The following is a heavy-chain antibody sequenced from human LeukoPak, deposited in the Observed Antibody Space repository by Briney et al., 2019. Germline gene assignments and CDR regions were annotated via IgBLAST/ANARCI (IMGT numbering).Heavy chain of an antibody. D-gene: IGHD3-22*01. J-gene: IGHJ5*02. Sequence: SETLSLTCTVSGGSISSYYWSWIRQPPGKGLEWIGYIYYSGSTNYNPSLKSRVTISVDTSKNQFSLKLSSVTAADTAVYSCARVYYYDSRGYPAFDPWGQGTLVTVSS. CDR1: GGSISSYY. V-gene: IGHV4-59*01. CDR2: IYYSGST. CDR3: ARVYYYDSRGYPAFDP.